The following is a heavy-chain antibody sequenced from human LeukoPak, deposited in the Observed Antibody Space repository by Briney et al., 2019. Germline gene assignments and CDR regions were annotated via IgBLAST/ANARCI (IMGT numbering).Heavy chain of an antibody. D-gene: IGHD3-16*01. CDR3: AREGGAFFDY. CDR1: GFTFSSYS. CDR2: IGSSSSYK. J-gene: IGHJ4*02. V-gene: IGHV3-21*01. Sequence: GGSLRLSCAASGFTFSSYSMNWVRQAPGKGLEWVSSIGSSSSYKYYADSVKGRFTISRDNAKKSLYLQMNSLRAGDTAVYYCAREGGAFFDYWGQGTLVAVSS.